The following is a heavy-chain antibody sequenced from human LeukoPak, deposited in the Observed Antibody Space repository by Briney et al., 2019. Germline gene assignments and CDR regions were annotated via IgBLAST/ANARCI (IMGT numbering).Heavy chain of an antibody. V-gene: IGHV3-7*01. CDR1: AFIFSGHW. Sequence: GGSLRLSCEGSAFIFSGHWMNWVRQTPGKGLEWAASIKEDGSERQYADSVKGRFTVSRDNAKNTLYLQVNNLRAEDTAVYYCARGPNSNWSGLDFWGQGTLLTVSS. CDR2: IKEDGSER. CDR3: ARGPNSNWSGLDF. D-gene: IGHD6-6*01. J-gene: IGHJ4*02.